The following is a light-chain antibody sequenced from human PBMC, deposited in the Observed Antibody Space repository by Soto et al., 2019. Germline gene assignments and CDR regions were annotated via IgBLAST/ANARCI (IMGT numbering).Light chain of an antibody. CDR3: QQYHSFSFT. J-gene: IGKJ2*01. CDR1: QTISTW. Sequence: DIQVTQSPPTLSASVGDRVTITCRASQTISTWMAWYQQKPGKAPKLLVYDASTLQSGVASRFSGSGSGTEFTLIISGLQPDDSATYYCQQYHSFSFTFGQGTKVDIK. V-gene: IGKV1-5*01. CDR2: DAS.